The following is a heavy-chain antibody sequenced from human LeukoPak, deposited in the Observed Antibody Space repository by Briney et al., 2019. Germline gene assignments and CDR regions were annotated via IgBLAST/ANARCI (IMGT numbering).Heavy chain of an antibody. CDR1: GYTFTSYY. V-gene: IGHV1-46*01. CDR3: ARDQAHLNYDFWSGYYYYGMDV. CDR2: INPSGGST. D-gene: IGHD3-3*01. Sequence: ASVKVSCKASGYTFTSYYMHWVRQAPGQGLEWMGIINPSGGSTSYAQKFQGRVTMTRDTSTSTVYMELSSLRSDDTAVYYCARDQAHLNYDFWSGYYYYGMDVWGQGTTVTVSS. J-gene: IGHJ6*02.